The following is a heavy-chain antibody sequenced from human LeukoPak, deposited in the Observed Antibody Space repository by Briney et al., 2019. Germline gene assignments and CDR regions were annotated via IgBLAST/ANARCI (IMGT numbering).Heavy chain of an antibody. CDR3: ALPLYWYFDL. CDR2: ISGSGGST. Sequence: GGSLRLSCAASGFTFSSYAMSWVRQAPGKGLEWVSDISGSGGSTSYADSVKGRFTISRDNAKSSLYLQMNSLRAEDTAVYYCALPLYWYFDLWGRGTLVTVSS. CDR1: GFTFSSYA. J-gene: IGHJ2*01. V-gene: IGHV3-23*01.